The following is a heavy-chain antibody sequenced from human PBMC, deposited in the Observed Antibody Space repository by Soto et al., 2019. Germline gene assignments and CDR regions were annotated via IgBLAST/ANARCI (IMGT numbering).Heavy chain of an antibody. Sequence: SETLSLTCTVAGGSISGFYWSWVRQPAGKGLEWIGRIYSSGATKYNPSLRNRVTMSVDTSTDQYSLNLASMTAADTAVYFCARGPFCGNDCYFDVWGLGTLVTVSS. CDR1: GGSISGFY. D-gene: IGHD2-21*01. J-gene: IGHJ2*01. CDR2: IYSSGAT. V-gene: IGHV4-4*07. CDR3: ARGPFCGNDCYFDV.